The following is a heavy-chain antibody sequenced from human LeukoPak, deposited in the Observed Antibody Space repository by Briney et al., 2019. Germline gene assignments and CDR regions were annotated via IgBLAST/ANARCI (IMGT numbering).Heavy chain of an antibody. CDR3: ARDGPQTGTTGAFDI. Sequence: SVKVSCKASGGTFSSYAISWVRQAPGQGLEWMGGIIPIFGTANYAQKFQGRVTITADESTSTAYMELSSLRSEDTAVYYCARDGPQTGTTGAFDIWGQGTIVTVSS. CDR2: IIPIFGTA. V-gene: IGHV1-69*01. CDR1: GGTFSSYA. D-gene: IGHD1-7*01. J-gene: IGHJ3*02.